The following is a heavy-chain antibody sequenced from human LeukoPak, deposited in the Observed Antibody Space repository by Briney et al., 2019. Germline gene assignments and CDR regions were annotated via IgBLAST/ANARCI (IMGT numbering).Heavy chain of an antibody. D-gene: IGHD3-22*01. CDR3: AKRGVVIRVILVGFHKAAYYFDS. Sequence: GGSLRPSCAVSGFTLSNYGMSWVRQAPGKGLEWVAGIYDSGGSTSYADSVKGRFTIPRDNPRNTLYLQMNSLRAEDTAVYFCAKRGVVIRVILVGFHKAAYYFDSWGQGALVTVSS. CDR2: IYDSGGST. CDR1: GFTLSNYG. J-gene: IGHJ4*02. V-gene: IGHV3-23*01.